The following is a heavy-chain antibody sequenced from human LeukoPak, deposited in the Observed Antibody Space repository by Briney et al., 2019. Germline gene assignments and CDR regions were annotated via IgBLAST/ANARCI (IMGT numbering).Heavy chain of an antibody. D-gene: IGHD2-2*01. Sequence: GASVKVSCKASGYTFTGYYMHWVRQAPGQGLDWMGWINPNSGGTNYAQKFQGRVTMTRDTSISTAYMELSSLRSEDTAVYYCATVDCSSTSCYRGYYYYYGMDVWGQGTTVTVSS. V-gene: IGHV1-2*02. CDR2: INPNSGGT. CDR3: ATVDCSSTSCYRGYYYYYGMDV. J-gene: IGHJ6*02. CDR1: GYTFTGYY.